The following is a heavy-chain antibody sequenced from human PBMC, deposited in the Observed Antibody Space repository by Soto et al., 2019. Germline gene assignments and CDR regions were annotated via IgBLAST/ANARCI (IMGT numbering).Heavy chain of an antibody. CDR3: ARARKWNDLDI. Sequence: DVQLVETGGGLIQPGGSLRLSCAASGFSVSSDYMNWVRQDPVKGLEWVSVIYSGGSTYYADSVRGRFTISRDNSENTLFLQMDSLRVEDTAVYYFARARKWNDLDIWGQGTMVTVSS. CDR1: GFSVSSDY. V-gene: IGHV3-53*02. CDR2: IYSGGST. D-gene: IGHD1-1*01. J-gene: IGHJ3*02.